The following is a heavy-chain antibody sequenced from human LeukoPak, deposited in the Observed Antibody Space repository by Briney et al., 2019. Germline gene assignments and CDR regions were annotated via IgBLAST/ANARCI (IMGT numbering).Heavy chain of an antibody. J-gene: IGHJ4*02. CDR2: FSGNGGPT. D-gene: IGHD1-14*01. V-gene: IGHV3-23*01. CDR1: GFTFSNYA. Sequence: GGSLRLSCAASGFTFSNYAMGWVRQTPGKGLEWVSAFSGNGGPTYYADSVKGRFTISRDNSKSTLYLQMNSLRAEDAAVYYCAKDRQTGNHYYFDSWSQGTLVAVSS. CDR3: AKDRQTGNHYYFDS.